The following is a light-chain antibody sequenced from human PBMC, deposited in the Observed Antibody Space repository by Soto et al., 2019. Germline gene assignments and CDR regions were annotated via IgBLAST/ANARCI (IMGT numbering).Light chain of an antibody. CDR3: QQRSNWPPT. CDR2: DAS. Sequence: IVMTQSPATLSVSPGERATLSCRASRTVSSNVAWYQQKPGQSPRLLIYDASNRATGIPARFSGSGSGTDFTLTISSLEPEDFAVYYCQQRSNWPPTFGQGTRLEIK. CDR1: RTVSSN. V-gene: IGKV3-11*01. J-gene: IGKJ5*01.